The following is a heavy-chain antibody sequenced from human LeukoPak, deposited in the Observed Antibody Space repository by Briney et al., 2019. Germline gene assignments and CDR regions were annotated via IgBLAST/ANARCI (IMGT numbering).Heavy chain of an antibody. J-gene: IGHJ6*02. CDR2: IGTAGDT. CDR1: GFAFSNYG. CDR3: ARARPSITGTTWIYYYYGMDV. D-gene: IGHD1-20*01. Sequence: QTGRSLRLSCAASGFAFSNYGMHWVRQATGKGLEWVSAIGTAGDTYYPGSVKGRFTISRENAKNSLYLQMNSLRAGDTAVYYCARARPSITGTTWIYYYYGMDVWGQGTTVAVSS. V-gene: IGHV3-13*01.